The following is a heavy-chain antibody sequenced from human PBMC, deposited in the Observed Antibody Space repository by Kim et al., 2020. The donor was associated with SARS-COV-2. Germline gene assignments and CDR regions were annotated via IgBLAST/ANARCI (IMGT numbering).Heavy chain of an antibody. Sequence: GGSLRLSCAASGFTVSSNYMSWVRQAPGKGLEWVSVIYSGGSTYYADSVKGRFTISRDNSKNTLYLQMNSLRAEDTAVYYCARGRRDVGFLEWFRLFDYWGQGTLVTVSS. CDR3: ARGRRDVGFLEWFRLFDY. CDR2: IYSGGST. D-gene: IGHD3-3*01. V-gene: IGHV3-66*01. J-gene: IGHJ4*02. CDR1: GFTVSSNY.